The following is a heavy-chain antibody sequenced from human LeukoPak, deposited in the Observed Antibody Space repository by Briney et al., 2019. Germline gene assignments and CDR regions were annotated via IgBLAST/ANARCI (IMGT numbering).Heavy chain of an antibody. Sequence: GGSLRLSCAASGFTFSAYYMSWIRQAPGKGLEWVSYISSSGSTIYYADSVKGRFTISRDNAKNSLFLHMNSLRVEDTALYYCARDRVVVATTTPPYWYFDLWGRGTLVTVSS. CDR3: ARDRVVVATTTPPYWYFDL. D-gene: IGHD2-15*01. J-gene: IGHJ2*01. V-gene: IGHV3-11*01. CDR2: ISSSGSTI. CDR1: GFTFSAYY.